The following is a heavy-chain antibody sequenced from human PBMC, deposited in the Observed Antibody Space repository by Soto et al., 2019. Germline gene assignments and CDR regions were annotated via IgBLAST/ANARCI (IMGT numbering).Heavy chain of an antibody. CDR2: ISYDGSNK. CDR1: GFTFSSYG. D-gene: IGHD3-22*01. J-gene: IGHJ4*02. CDR3: AKDFLRGLIYDSSGYYDY. V-gene: IGHV3-30*18. Sequence: QVQLVESGGGVVQPGRSLRLSCAASGFTFSSYGMHWVRQAPGKGLEWVAVISYDGSNKYYADSVKGRFTISRDNSKNTLYLQMNSLRAEDTAVYYCAKDFLRGLIYDSSGYYDYWGQGTLVTVSS.